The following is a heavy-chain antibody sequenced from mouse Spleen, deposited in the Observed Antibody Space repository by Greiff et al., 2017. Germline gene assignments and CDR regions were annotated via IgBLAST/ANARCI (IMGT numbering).Heavy chain of an antibody. Sequence: EVKLQESGPELVKPGASVKVSCKASGYAFTSYNMYWVKQSHGKSLEWIGYIDPYNGGTSYNQKFKGKATLTVDKSSSTAYMQLSSLTSEDSAVYYCAREFAYWGQGTLVTVSA. CDR3: AREFAY. V-gene: IGHV1S135*01. CDR2: IDPYNGGT. CDR1: GYAFTSYN. J-gene: IGHJ3*01.